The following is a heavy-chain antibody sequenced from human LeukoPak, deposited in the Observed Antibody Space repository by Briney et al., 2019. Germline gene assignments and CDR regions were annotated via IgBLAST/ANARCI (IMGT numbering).Heavy chain of an antibody. CDR3: ARNGQQWPVYSCDD. D-gene: IGHD6-19*01. CDR2: IWYAGNNK. J-gene: IGHJ4*02. Sequence: GKSLRLSCAASGFNFSSFGMHWVRQAPGKGLEWVAVIWYAGNNKYYADSMQGRFTISRDNSKNTLYLHMNSLRAEDTAVYYCARNGQQWPVYSCDDWGQGTLVTVSS. CDR1: GFNFSSFG. V-gene: IGHV3-33*01.